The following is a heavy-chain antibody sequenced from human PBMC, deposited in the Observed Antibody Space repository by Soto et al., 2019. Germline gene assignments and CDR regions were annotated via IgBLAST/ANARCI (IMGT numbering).Heavy chain of an antibody. Sequence: ASVKVSCKASGYTFTSYCISWVRQAPGQGLEWMGWISAYNGNTNYAQKLQGRVTMTTDTSTSTAYMELRSLRSDDTAVYYCARDYPPDGSHSTRFDPWGQGTLVTVSS. CDR3: ARDYPPDGSHSTRFDP. J-gene: IGHJ5*02. CDR2: ISAYNGNT. CDR1: GYTFTSYC. V-gene: IGHV1-18*01.